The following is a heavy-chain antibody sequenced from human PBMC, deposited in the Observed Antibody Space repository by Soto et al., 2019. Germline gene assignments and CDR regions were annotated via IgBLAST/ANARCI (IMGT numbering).Heavy chain of an antibody. CDR1: GFTFSSYA. CDR3: VRLYDSSGYYAGGVDY. J-gene: IGHJ4*02. CDR2: ISGSGGST. Sequence: PGGSLRLSCAASGFTFSSYAMSWVRQAPGKGLEWVSAISGSGGSTYYADSVKGRFTISRDNSKNTLYLQMNSLRAEDTAVYYCVRLYDSSGYYAGGVDYWGQGTLVTVSS. D-gene: IGHD3-22*01. V-gene: IGHV3-23*01.